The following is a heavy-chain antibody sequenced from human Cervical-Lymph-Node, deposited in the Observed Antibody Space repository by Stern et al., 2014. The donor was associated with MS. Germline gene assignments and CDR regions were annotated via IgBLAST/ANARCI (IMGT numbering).Heavy chain of an antibody. CDR1: GFTVSSIY. V-gene: IGHV3-66*03. J-gene: IGHJ4*02. Sequence: EVQLLESGGGLIQPGGSLRLSCAASGFTVSSIYMSWVRQAPGKGLEWVSAIHNGGATYYADSVKGRFTISRDNSKNTLDLQMNSLRAEDTAVYYCASLPQYWGQGTLVTVSS. CDR3: ASLPQY. CDR2: IHNGGAT.